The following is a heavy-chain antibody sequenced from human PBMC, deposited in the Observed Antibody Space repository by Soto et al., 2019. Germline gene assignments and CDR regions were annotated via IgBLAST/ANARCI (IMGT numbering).Heavy chain of an antibody. CDR3: ARDLGLDCSSTSCYTHNWFDP. V-gene: IGHV1-3*01. J-gene: IGHJ5*02. Sequence: ASVKVSCKASGYTFTSYAMHWVRQAPGQRLEWMGWINAGNGNTKYSQKFQGRVTITRDTSASTAYMELSSLRPEDTAVYYCARDLGLDCSSTSCYTHNWFDPWGQGTLVTVSS. CDR1: GYTFTSYA. CDR2: INAGNGNT. D-gene: IGHD2-2*02.